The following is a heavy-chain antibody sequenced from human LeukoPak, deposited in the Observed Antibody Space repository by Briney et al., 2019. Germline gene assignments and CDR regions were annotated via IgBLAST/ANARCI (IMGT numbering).Heavy chain of an antibody. D-gene: IGHD3-22*01. J-gene: IGHJ4*02. CDR2: ISSSSSTI. V-gene: IGHV3-48*04. Sequence: GGSLRLSCAASGFTFSSYSMNWVRQAPGKGLEWVSYISSSSSTIYYADSVKGRFTISRDNAKNSLYLQMNSLRAEDTAVYYCARGMGLYYYDSSGYDYWGQGTLVTVSS. CDR1: GFTFSSYS. CDR3: ARGMGLYYYDSSGYDY.